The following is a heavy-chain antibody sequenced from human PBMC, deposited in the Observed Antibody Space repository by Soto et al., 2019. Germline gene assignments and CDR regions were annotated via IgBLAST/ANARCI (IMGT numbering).Heavy chain of an antibody. D-gene: IGHD3-9*01. CDR3: AATVLRYFDWSNYGMDV. V-gene: IGHV4-39*01. Sequence: SETLSLTCTVSGGYISSSSYYWGWIRQPPGKGLEWIGSIYYSGSTYYNPSLKSRVTISVDTSKNQFSLKLSSVTAADTAVYYCAATVLRYFDWSNYGMDVWGQGTTVTVSS. CDR2: IYYSGST. J-gene: IGHJ6*02. CDR1: GGYISSSSYY.